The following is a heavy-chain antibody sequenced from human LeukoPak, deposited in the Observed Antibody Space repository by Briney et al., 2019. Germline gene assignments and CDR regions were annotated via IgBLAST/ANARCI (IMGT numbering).Heavy chain of an antibody. V-gene: IGHV4-34*01. J-gene: IGHJ6*03. CDR2: INQSGST. CDR3: ARGVTDYYYYMDV. Sequence: PSETLSLACSVYGRSFSGYYGGWIRQPPGKGMGLVGAINQSGSTNYNPSRKTRVTTSVDASKNQFSLKLSDVTAADTAVYYCARGVTDYYYYMDVWGKGTTVTVSS. CDR1: GRSFSGYY. D-gene: IGHD4-11*01.